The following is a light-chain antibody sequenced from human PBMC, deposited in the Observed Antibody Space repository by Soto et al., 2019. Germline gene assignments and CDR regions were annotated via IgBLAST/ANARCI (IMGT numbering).Light chain of an antibody. CDR2: DAS. CDR1: QDISND. V-gene: IGKV1-33*01. J-gene: IGKJ1*01. Sequence: DIQMTQSPSSLSASVGDRVTITCQASQDISNDLNWYQQKPGKAPKLLIYDASNLETGVPSRFSGSGSGPEFTFTISSLQPEDIATSYCQQYDNLPLWTFGQGTKVEIK. CDR3: QQYDNLPLWT.